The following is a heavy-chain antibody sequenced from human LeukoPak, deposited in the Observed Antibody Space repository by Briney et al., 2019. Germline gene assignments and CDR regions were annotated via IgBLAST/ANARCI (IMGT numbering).Heavy chain of an antibody. Sequence: GGSLRLSCAASGFTVSSNYMSWLRQAPGKGLEWVSVIYSGGSTYYADSVKGRFTISRDNSKNTLYLQMNSLRAEDTAVYYCARINYYDSSGYYDYWGQGTLVTVSS. V-gene: IGHV3-53*01. CDR2: IYSGGST. J-gene: IGHJ4*02. D-gene: IGHD3-22*01. CDR3: ARINYYDSSGYYDY. CDR1: GFTVSSNY.